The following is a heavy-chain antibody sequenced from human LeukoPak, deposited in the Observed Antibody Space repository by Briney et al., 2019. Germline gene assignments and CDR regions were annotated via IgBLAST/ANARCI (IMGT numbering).Heavy chain of an antibody. CDR2: IYTSGST. D-gene: IGHD3-3*01. CDR1: GGSISSGSYY. J-gene: IGHJ4*02. V-gene: IGHV4-61*02. Sequence: SQTLSLTCTVSGGSISSGSYYWSWIRQPAGKGLEWIGRIYTSGSTNYNPSLKSLVIISVDTSKNQFSLKLSSVTAADTDVYYCARDHDFWSGYFDYWGQGTLVTVSS. CDR3: ARDHDFWSGYFDY.